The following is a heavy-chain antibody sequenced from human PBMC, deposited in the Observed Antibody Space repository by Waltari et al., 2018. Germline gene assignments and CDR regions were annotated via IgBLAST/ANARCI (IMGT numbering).Heavy chain of an antibody. CDR1: GGTFSSYA. CDR2: MRPMVGML. J-gene: IGHJ3*02. D-gene: IGHD2-21*02. CDR3: ARVCEGDCYAFAM. V-gene: IGHV1-69*12. Sequence: QVQLVQSGAEVKKPGSSVRGSCKSSGGTFSSYAFSWVRQAPGQGLEWMGGMRPMVGMLHYRQKFQGRVTITADGSTNTIYRGLSSLRSDGTALYFCARVCEGDCYAFAMWGQGTMVTVSS.